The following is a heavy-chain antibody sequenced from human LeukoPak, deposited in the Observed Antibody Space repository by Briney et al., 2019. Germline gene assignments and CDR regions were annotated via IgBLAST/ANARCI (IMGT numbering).Heavy chain of an antibody. CDR2: IYSDGNT. V-gene: IGHV3-66*01. Sequence: GGSLRLSCAASGFTVSSNYMSWVRQAPGKGLEWVSVIYSDGNTYYADSVKGRFTIPTDSSKNTLFLHMNSLRAEDTAVYYCAREWRTQQYWYFDLWGRGTLVTVSS. CDR3: AREWRTQQYWYFDL. D-gene: IGHD1-14*01. J-gene: IGHJ2*01. CDR1: GFTVSSNY.